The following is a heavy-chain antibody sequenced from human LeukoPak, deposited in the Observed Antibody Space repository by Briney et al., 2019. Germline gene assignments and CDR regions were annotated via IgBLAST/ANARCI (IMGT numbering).Heavy chain of an antibody. Sequence: GGSLRLSCAASGFTFSGYSMNWVRQAPGKGLEWVSSISSSSSYIYYADSVKGRFTISRDNAKNSLYLQMNSLRAEDTAVYYCAREARVVPAAIYEGGFDYWGQGTLVTVSS. J-gene: IGHJ4*02. D-gene: IGHD2-2*02. V-gene: IGHV3-21*01. CDR2: ISSSSSYI. CDR3: AREARVVPAAIYEGGFDY. CDR1: GFTFSGYS.